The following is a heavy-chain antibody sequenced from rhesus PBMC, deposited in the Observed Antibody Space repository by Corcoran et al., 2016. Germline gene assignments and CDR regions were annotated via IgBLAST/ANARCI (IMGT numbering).Heavy chain of an antibody. Sequence: QVQLQESGPGLVKPSETLSLTCAVSGGSISSNYWSWIRQPPGKGLEWIGYIYGSSGSTYYNPSLNSRVTISTDTSKNQFSLRLSSVTAADTAVYYCARSPIVGRVRSYFDDWGQGVLVTVSS. CDR1: GGSISSNY. V-gene: IGHV4-160*01. CDR2: IYGSSGST. CDR3: ARSPIVGRVRSYFDD. J-gene: IGHJ4*01. D-gene: IGHD5-24*01.